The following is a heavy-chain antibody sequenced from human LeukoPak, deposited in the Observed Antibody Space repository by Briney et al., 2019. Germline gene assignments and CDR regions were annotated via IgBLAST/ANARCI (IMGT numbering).Heavy chain of an antibody. CDR1: GGSISSGGYY. CDR3: ARVRGPNTIFGVVIEDWFDP. D-gene: IGHD3-3*01. Sequence: PSQTLSLTCTVSGGSISSGGYYWSWIRQPPGKGLEWIGYIYHSGSTYYNPSLKSRVTISVDRSKNQFSLKLSSVTAADTAVYYCARVRGPNTIFGVVIEDWFDPWGQGTLVTVSS. CDR2: IYHSGST. V-gene: IGHV4-30-2*01. J-gene: IGHJ5*02.